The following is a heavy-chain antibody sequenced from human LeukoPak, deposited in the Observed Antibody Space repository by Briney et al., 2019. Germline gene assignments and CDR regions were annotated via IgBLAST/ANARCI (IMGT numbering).Heavy chain of an antibody. D-gene: IGHD6-25*01. J-gene: IGHJ6*03. CDR3: ARDKWYSSGWGTHYYYYYMDV. CDR1: GFTFSGSA. Sequence: GGSLRLSCAASGFTFSGSAMHWVRQAPGKGLEWVANIKQDESEKYYVDSVKGRFTISRDNAKDSLYLQMNSLRAEDTAVYYCARDKWYSSGWGTHYYYYYMDVWGKGTTVTVSS. V-gene: IGHV3-7*01. CDR2: IKQDESEK.